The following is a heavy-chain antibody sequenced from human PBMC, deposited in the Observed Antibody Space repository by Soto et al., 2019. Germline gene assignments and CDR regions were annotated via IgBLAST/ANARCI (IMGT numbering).Heavy chain of an antibody. J-gene: IGHJ6*02. CDR2: IYPDDSDT. CDR1: GYSFATYW. D-gene: IGHD2-8*01. V-gene: IGHV5-51*01. CDR3: ARYGYDHSYGMDV. Sequence: GESLKISCKGSGYSFATYWIGWVRQMPGKGLEWMGIIYPDDSDTRYSPSFQGQVTISADKSISTAYLQWSSLKAPDTAMYYCARYGYDHSYGMDVWGQGTTVTVS.